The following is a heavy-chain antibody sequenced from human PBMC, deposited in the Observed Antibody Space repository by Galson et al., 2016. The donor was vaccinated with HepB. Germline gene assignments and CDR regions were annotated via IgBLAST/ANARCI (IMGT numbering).Heavy chain of an antibody. Sequence: SVKVSCKASGYTFTTYGISWVRQAPGQGLEWMGWISTHSGTTNHAQEPQGRITMTTDTSTSTAYMELRSLTSDDMAVYYCARDRDRSLDYWGQGTLVTVSS. V-gene: IGHV1-18*03. CDR3: ARDRDRSLDY. J-gene: IGHJ4*02. D-gene: IGHD5-24*01. CDR1: GYTFTTYG. CDR2: ISTHSGTT.